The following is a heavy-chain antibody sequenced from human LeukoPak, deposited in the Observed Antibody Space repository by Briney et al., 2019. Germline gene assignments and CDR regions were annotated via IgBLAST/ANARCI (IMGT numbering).Heavy chain of an antibody. V-gene: IGHV4-34*01. Sequence: PSETLSLTCAVYGGSFSGYYWSWIRQPPGKRLEWIGEINHSGSTNYNPSLKSRVTISVDTSKNLFSLKLSSVTAADTAVYYCARRGTTVSSWYYYYYMDVWAKGPRSPSP. CDR3: ARRGTTVSSWYYYYYMDV. D-gene: IGHD4-17*01. CDR2: INHSGST. J-gene: IGHJ6*03. CDR1: GGSFSGYY.